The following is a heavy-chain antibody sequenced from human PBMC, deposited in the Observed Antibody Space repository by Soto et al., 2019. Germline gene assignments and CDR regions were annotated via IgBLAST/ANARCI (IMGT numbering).Heavy chain of an antibody. Sequence: QVQLVESGGGVVQPGRSLRLSCAGSGFIFSDYAMHWVRQAPGRGPEWLALISFNGINTYYTDSVKGRFTITRDTTKGPMLLQIITLRADNSAVYYCAGDVFGIEYFDFWGQGTLVTVSS. V-gene: IGHV3-30*04. CDR1: GFIFSDYA. J-gene: IGHJ4*02. CDR3: AGDVFGIEYFDF. CDR2: ISFNGINT. D-gene: IGHD1-20*01.